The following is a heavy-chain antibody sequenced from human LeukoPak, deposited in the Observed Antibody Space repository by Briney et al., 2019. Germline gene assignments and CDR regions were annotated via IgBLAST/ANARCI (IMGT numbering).Heavy chain of an antibody. CDR3: AELGITMIGGV. Sequence: GGSLRLSCAASGFTFSSYSMNWVRQAPGKGLEWVSSISSDSYYIYYADSVKGRFTISRDNAKNSLYLQMNSLRAEDTAVYYCAELGITMIGGVWGKGTTVTISS. D-gene: IGHD3-10*02. J-gene: IGHJ6*04. V-gene: IGHV3-21*01. CDR1: GFTFSSYS. CDR2: ISSDSYYI.